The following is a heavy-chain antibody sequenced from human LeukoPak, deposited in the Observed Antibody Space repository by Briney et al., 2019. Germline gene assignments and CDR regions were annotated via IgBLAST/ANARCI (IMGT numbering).Heavy chain of an antibody. V-gene: IGHV1-8*01. J-gene: IGHJ5*02. CDR3: ARVTTVTTGIDP. Sequence: ASVKVSCKASGYTFTSYDINWVRQATGQGLEWMGWMNPNSGNTGYAQKFQGRVTMTRNTSISTAYMELSSLRSEDTAVYYRARVTTVTTGIDPWGQGTLSPSPQ. CDR1: GYTFTSYD. CDR2: MNPNSGNT. D-gene: IGHD4-17*01.